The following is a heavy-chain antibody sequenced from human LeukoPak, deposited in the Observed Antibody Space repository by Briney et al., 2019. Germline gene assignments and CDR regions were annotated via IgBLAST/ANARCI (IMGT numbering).Heavy chain of an antibody. J-gene: IGHJ5*02. V-gene: IGHV1-2*02. Sequence: ASVKVSCKASGYSFTDKYMHWVRQAPGQGLEWMGWINPNSGGTNYAQKFQGRVTMTTDTSMSTAYMELSRLTSDDTAVYYCARGGGRSCFTPGGQGTLVTFS. CDR3: ARGGGRSCFTP. D-gene: IGHD2-15*01. CDR1: GYSFTDKY. CDR2: INPNSGGT.